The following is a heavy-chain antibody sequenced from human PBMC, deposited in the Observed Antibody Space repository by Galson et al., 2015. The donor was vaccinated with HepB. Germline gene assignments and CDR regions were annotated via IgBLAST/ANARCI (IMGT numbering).Heavy chain of an antibody. J-gene: IGHJ4*02. CDR1: GFTFSSYG. D-gene: IGHD4-17*01. V-gene: IGHV3-33*06. CDR3: AKPQTARTTVTAYFDY. Sequence: SLRLSCAASGFTFSSYGMHWVRQAPGKGLEWVAVIWYDGSNKYYADSVKGRFTISRDNSKNTLYLQMNSLRAEDTAVYYCAKPQTARTTVTAYFDYWGQGTLVTVSS. CDR2: IWYDGSNK.